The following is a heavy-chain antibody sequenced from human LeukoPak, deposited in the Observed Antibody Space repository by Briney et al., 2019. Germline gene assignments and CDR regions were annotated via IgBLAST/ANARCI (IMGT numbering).Heavy chain of an antibody. CDR1: GFTFSGYS. CDR2: ISSSSTYI. CDR3: ARGGVAREDYYYMDV. Sequence: GGSLRLSCVASGFTFSGYSMNWVRQAPGKRLEWVSSISSSSTYIYYADSVKGRFTISRDNTKNSLYVQMNSLRAEDTAVYYCARGGVAREDYYYMDVWGKGTPVTASS. D-gene: IGHD3-10*01. J-gene: IGHJ6*03. V-gene: IGHV3-21*01.